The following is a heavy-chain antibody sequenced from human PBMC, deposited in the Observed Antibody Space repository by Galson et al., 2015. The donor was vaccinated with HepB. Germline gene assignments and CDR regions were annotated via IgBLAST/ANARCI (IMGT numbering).Heavy chain of an antibody. Sequence: SVKVSCKASGGTFSRYAISWVRQAPGQGLEWMGGIIPIFGTAIYAQKFQGRVTITADESTSTAYMELSSLRSEDTAVYYCARDLEDTDFYYYGMDVWGQGTTVTVSS. CDR2: IIPIFGTA. CDR1: GGTFSRYA. CDR3: ARDLEDTDFYYYGMDV. J-gene: IGHJ6*02. D-gene: IGHD3-3*01. V-gene: IGHV1-69*13.